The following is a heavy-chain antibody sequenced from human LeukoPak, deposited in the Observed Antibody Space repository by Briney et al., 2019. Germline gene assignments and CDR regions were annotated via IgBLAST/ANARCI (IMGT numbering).Heavy chain of an antibody. J-gene: IGHJ4*02. V-gene: IGHV3-7*01. CDR1: GFTFSSDW. CDR2: IKQDGSEK. CDR3: TRDKGESREMATIPDY. Sequence: GGSLRLSCAASGFTFSSDWMSWVRQAPGKGLEWVANIKQDGSEKYYVDSVKGRFTISRDNAKNSLYLQMNSLRAEDTAVYYCTRDKGESREMATIPDYWGQGTLVTVSS. D-gene: IGHD5-24*01.